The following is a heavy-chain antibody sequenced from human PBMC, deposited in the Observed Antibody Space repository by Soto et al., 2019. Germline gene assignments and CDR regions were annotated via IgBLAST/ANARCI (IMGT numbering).Heavy chain of an antibody. Sequence: QVQLVQSGGEVKKPGASVKVSCKASGYTFTSNGISWVRQAPGQGLEWMGWISAYNGNTNYAQNLQGRVTMTTDTSTKTAYMELRSLISDDTAVYYCAIIKGTTFDFDHWGQGTLVTVSS. CDR2: ISAYNGNT. CDR1: GYTFTSNG. J-gene: IGHJ4*02. D-gene: IGHD1-1*01. CDR3: AIIKGTTFDFDH. V-gene: IGHV1-18*01.